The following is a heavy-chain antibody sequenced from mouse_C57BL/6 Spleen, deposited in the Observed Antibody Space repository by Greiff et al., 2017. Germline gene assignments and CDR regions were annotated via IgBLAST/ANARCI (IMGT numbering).Heavy chain of an antibody. CDR2: ISGGGGNT. V-gene: IGHV5-9*01. D-gene: IGHD1-1*01. CDR3: ARRLRYYFDY. CDR1: GFTFSSYT. J-gene: IGHJ2*01. Sequence: EVKVEESGGGLVKPGGSLKLSCAASGFTFSSYTMSWVRQTPEKRLEWVATISGGGGNTYYPDSVKGRFTISRDNAKNTLYLQMSSLRSEDTALYYCARRLRYYFDYWGQGTTLTVSS.